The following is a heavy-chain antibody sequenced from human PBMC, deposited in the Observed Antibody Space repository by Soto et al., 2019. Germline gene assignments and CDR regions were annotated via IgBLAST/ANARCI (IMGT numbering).Heavy chain of an antibody. D-gene: IGHD3-22*01. CDR3: AKRRYYYDSSGYLEYYFDY. J-gene: IGHJ4*02. CDR2: ISVSGGST. V-gene: IGHV3-23*01. CDR1: GFTFSSYA. Sequence: PGGSLRLSCAASGFTFSSYAMSWVRQAPGKGLEWVSAISVSGGSTYYADSVKGRFTISRDNSKNTLYLQMNSLRAEDTAVYYCAKRRYYYDSSGYLEYYFDYWGQGTLVTVSS.